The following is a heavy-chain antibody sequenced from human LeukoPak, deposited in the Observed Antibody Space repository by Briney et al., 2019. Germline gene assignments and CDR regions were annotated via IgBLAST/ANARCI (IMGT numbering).Heavy chain of an antibody. D-gene: IGHD3-22*01. Sequence: SETLSLTCTVSGGSISSNYWSWIRQPPGKGLEWIGYIHKNVGTNYNPSLKSRVTISLDTSKNQFSLILSSVTAADTAVYYCARTFDTSGYFYYYDNWGQGTLVTVSS. CDR3: ARTFDTSGYFYYYDN. J-gene: IGHJ4*02. CDR1: GGSISSNY. CDR2: IHKNVGT. V-gene: IGHV4-59*01.